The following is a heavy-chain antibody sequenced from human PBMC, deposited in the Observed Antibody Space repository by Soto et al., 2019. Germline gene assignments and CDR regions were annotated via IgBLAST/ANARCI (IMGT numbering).Heavy chain of an antibody. Sequence: PGGSLRLSCAASGFTFTSYAMNWVRQAPGQGLEWVSTISYSGHTTYYADSVKGRFTISRDNSNNTLYLQMDSLRGEDTAVYYCAKGAPLLAAGTWWLDPWGQGTLVTVSS. CDR2: ISYSGHTT. CDR3: AKGAPLLAAGTWWLDP. D-gene: IGHD6-13*01. V-gene: IGHV3-23*01. J-gene: IGHJ5*02. CDR1: GFTFTSYA.